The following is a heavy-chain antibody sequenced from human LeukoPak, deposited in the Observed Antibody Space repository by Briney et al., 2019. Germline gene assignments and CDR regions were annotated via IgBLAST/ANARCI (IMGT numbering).Heavy chain of an antibody. J-gene: IGHJ5*02. D-gene: IGHD4-17*01. V-gene: IGHV3-23*01. CDR1: GFTFSRYA. Sequence: GGSLRLSCAASGFTFSRYAMSWVRQVPGKGLEGVSSIGGSGDDTYDADSVKGRFTISRDNSKNTLYLQMNSLRAEDTAVYYCAKDDYGDYVRWFDPWGQGILVTVSS. CDR3: AKDDYGDYVRWFDP. CDR2: IGGSGDDT.